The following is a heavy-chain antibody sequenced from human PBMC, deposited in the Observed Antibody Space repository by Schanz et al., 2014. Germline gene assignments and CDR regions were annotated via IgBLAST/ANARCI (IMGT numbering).Heavy chain of an antibody. CDR3: ARGGPAYYFDD. J-gene: IGHJ4*02. CDR1: GFSFSDYY. Sequence: VQLLESGGGLVQPGGSLRLSCAASGFSFSDYYMSWIRQAPGKGLEWISFINTGSNYINYADSVKGRFTISRDNSKNTVYIQMNSLRAEDTAVYYCARGGPAYYFDDWGQGTLVTVSS. CDR2: INTGSNYI. V-gene: IGHV3-11*06.